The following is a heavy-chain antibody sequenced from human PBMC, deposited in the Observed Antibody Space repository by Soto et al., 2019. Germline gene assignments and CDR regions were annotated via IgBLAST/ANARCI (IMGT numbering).Heavy chain of an antibody. V-gene: IGHV4-34*01. Sequence: SETLSLTCAVYGGSLSGNYWGWIRQPPGKGLEWIGDTHYSGSTNYNPSLKSRVTISVDTSKNQFSLKLTSVTAADTAVYYCAIPQAGYCSGGSCYSFIGSFDIWGQVTMVTVSS. J-gene: IGHJ3*02. CDR1: GGSLSGNY. CDR2: THYSGST. CDR3: AIPQAGYCSGGSCYSFIGSFDI. D-gene: IGHD2-15*01.